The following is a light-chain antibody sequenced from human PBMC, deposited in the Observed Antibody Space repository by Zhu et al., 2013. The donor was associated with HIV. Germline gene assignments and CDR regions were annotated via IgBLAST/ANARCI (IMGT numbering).Light chain of an antibody. CDR2: EAS. V-gene: IGKV1-5*01. CDR3: QQYNTYPWT. Sequence: DIQMTQSPSTLSASIGDRVTITCRASQTVGTWLAWYQQKPGKAPKLLIFEASNLQNRGPDLGSAAVDLGREFTLTISSLQPEDFATYFCQQYNTYPWTFGQGTKVEI. J-gene: IGKJ1*01. CDR1: QTVGTW.